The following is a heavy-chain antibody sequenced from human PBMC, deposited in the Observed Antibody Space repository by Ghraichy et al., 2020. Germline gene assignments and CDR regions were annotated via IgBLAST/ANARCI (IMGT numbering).Heavy chain of an antibody. D-gene: IGHD4-17*01. CDR2: ISWDGGST. J-gene: IGHJ4*02. CDR1: GFTFDDYA. V-gene: IGHV3-43D*03. CDR3: AKAHGDAGSTEFDY. Sequence: GGSLRLSCAASGFTFDDYAMHWVRQAPGKGLEWVSLISWDGGSTYYADSVKGRFTIFRDNSKNSLYLQMNSLRAEDTALYYCAKAHGDAGSTEFDYWGQGTLVTVSS.